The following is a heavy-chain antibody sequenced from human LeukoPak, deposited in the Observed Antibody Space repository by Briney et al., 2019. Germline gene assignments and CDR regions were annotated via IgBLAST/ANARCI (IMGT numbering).Heavy chain of an antibody. Sequence: GGSLRLSCAASGLPVSSNYINRVRQAPGKGLEWVSVIYSDGSPYYADSVKGRFTIPRDNSKNTVYLQMSSLRAEDTAVYYCARDPSYDSGRRGAFDIWGQGTMVTVSS. CDR1: GLPVSSNY. J-gene: IGHJ3*02. CDR2: IYSDGSP. D-gene: IGHD3-10*01. V-gene: IGHV3-53*01. CDR3: ARDPSYDSGRRGAFDI.